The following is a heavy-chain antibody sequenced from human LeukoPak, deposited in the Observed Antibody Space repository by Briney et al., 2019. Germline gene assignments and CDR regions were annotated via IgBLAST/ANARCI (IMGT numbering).Heavy chain of an antibody. CDR1: GYTFTSYG. Sequence: ASVTVSCKASGYTFTSYGISRVRQAPGQGLEWMGWISAYNANTNYAQKLQGRVTMTTDTSTSTAYMELRSLRSDDTAVYYCARVSKGRYCSGGSCYSSDYWGQGTLVTVSS. CDR3: ARVSKGRYCSGGSCYSSDY. V-gene: IGHV1-18*01. D-gene: IGHD2-15*01. J-gene: IGHJ4*02. CDR2: ISAYNANT.